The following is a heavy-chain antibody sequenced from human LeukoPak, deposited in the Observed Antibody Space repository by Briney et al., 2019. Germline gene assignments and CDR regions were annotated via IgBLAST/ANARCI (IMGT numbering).Heavy chain of an antibody. CDR1: GGTFSSYA. CDR3: ARGVSIPTNAYYFDY. CDR2: IMPIFGTA. J-gene: IGHJ4*02. V-gene: IGHV1-69*13. Sequence: SVKVSCKASGGTFSSYAISWVRQAPGQGLEWMGGIMPIFGTANYAQKFQGRVTITADESTSTAYMELSSLRSEDTAVYYCARGVSIPTNAYYFDYWGQGTLVTVSS.